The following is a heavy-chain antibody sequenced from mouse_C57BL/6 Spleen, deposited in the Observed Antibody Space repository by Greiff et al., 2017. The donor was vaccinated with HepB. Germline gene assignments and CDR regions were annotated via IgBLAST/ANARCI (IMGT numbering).Heavy chain of an antibody. V-gene: IGHV1-80*01. CDR2: IYPGDGDT. Sequence: QVQLQQSGAELVKPGASVKISCKASGYAFSSYWMNWVKQRPGKGLEWIGQIYPGDGDTNYNGKFKGKATLTADKSSSTAYMQLSSLTSEDSAVYFCARREGSSYPFDYWGQGTTLTVSS. D-gene: IGHD1-1*01. J-gene: IGHJ2*01. CDR1: GYAFSSYW. CDR3: ARREGSSYPFDY.